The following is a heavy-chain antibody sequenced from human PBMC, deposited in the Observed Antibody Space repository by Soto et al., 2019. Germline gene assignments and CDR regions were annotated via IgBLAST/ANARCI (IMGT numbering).Heavy chain of an antibody. J-gene: IGHJ4*02. D-gene: IGHD3-22*01. CDR3: ARNSDSSGYYYLDY. V-gene: IGHV4-30-2*01. Sequence: SETLSLTCAVSGGSISSGGYSWSWIRQPPGKGLEWIGYIYHSGSTCYNPSLKSRVTISVDRSKNQFSLKLSSVTAADTAVYYCARNSDSSGYYYLDYWGQGTLVTVSS. CDR2: IYHSGST. CDR1: GGSISSGGYS.